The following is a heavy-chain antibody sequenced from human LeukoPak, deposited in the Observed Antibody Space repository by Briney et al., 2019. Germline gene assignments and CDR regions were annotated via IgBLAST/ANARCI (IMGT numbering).Heavy chain of an antibody. V-gene: IGHV1-69*13. CDR1: GGTFSSYA. D-gene: IGHD2-15*01. Sequence: GASVKVSCKASGGTFSSYAISWVRQAPGQGLEWMGGIIPIFGTANYAQKFQGRVTITADESTSTAYMELSSLRSEDTAVYYYASEYCSGGSCYYFDYWGQGTLVTVSS. J-gene: IGHJ4*02. CDR2: IIPIFGTA. CDR3: ASEYCSGGSCYYFDY.